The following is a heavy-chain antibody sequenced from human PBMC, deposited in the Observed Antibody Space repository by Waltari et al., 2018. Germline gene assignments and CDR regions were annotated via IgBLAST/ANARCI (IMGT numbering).Heavy chain of an antibody. CDR1: GGSISSYY. D-gene: IGHD6-13*01. V-gene: IGHV4-59*12. CDR2: INHSGST. J-gene: IGHJ3*02. CDR3: AKIGSSHDAFDI. Sequence: QVQLQESGPGLVKPSETLSLTCTVSGGSISSYYWSWIRQPPGKGLEWIGEINHSGSTNYNPSLKSRVTISVDTSKNQFSLKLSSVTAADTAVYYCAKIGSSHDAFDIWGQGTMVTVSS.